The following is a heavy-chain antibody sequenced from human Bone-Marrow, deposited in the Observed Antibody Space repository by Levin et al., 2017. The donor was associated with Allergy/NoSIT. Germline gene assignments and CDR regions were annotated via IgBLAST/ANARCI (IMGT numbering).Heavy chain of an antibody. CDR2: IIPIFGTA. CDR3: ARVEVYCSGGSCPSSYWYFDL. V-gene: IGHV1-69*13. Sequence: ASVKVSCKASGGTFSSYAISWVRQAPGQGLEWMGGIIPIFGTANYAQKFQGRVTITADESTSTAYMELSSLRSEDTAVYYCARVEVYCSGGSCPSSYWYFDLWGRGTLVTVSS. CDR1: GGTFSSYA. D-gene: IGHD2-15*01. J-gene: IGHJ2*01.